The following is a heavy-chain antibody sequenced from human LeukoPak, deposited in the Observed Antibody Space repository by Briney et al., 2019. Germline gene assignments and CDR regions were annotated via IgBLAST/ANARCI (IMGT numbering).Heavy chain of an antibody. CDR1: GFTVSSNY. D-gene: IGHD5-12*01. CDR3: AKVRWLRLSGWDY. Sequence: GGSLRLSCAASGFTVSSNYMSWVRQAPGKGLEWVSVIYSGGSTYYADSVKGRFTISRDNSKNTLYLQMNSLRAEDTAVYYCAKVRWLRLSGWDYWGQGTLVTVSS. V-gene: IGHV3-53*01. J-gene: IGHJ4*02. CDR2: IYSGGST.